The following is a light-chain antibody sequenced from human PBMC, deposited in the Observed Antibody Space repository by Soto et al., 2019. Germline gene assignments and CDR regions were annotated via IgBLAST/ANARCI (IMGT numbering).Light chain of an antibody. CDR1: QSVSSSY. J-gene: IGKJ2*01. CDR2: GVS. V-gene: IGKV3-20*01. CDR3: QQYGSSPYT. Sequence: EIVLTQSPGTLSLSPGERATLSCRASQSVSSSYLAWYQQKPGQAPRLLIHGVSSRATGIPDRFSCSGSGTDFTLTINRLEPEDFAVYYCQQYGSSPYTFGQGTKLEIK.